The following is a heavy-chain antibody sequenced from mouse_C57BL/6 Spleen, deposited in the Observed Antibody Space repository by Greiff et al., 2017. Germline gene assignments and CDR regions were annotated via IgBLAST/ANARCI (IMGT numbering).Heavy chain of an antibody. CDR1: GYTFTSYW. V-gene: IGHV1-55*01. CDR2: IYPGSGST. Sequence: QVQLQQPGAELVKPGASVKMSCKASGYTFTSYWITWVKQRPGQGLEWMGDIYPGSGSTNYNEKFKSKATLTVDTSSSTAYMQLISLTSEDSAVYYCARPPLLLRYAMDYWGQGTSVTVSS. CDR3: ARPPLLLRYAMDY. J-gene: IGHJ4*01. D-gene: IGHD1-1*01.